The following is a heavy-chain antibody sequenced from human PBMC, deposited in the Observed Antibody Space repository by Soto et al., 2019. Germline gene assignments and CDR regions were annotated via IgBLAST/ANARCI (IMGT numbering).Heavy chain of an antibody. Sequence: QVQLVESGGGVVQPGRSLRLSCAASGFTFSSYGMHWVRQAPGKGLEWVAVIWYDGSNKYYADSVKGRFTISRDNSSNTLYLGIISLRAEATAVYYCARDGYCSGGSCYSVPVFDYWGQGTLVTASS. V-gene: IGHV3-33*01. J-gene: IGHJ4*02. CDR1: GFTFSSYG. CDR2: IWYDGSNK. CDR3: ARDGYCSGGSCYSVPVFDY. D-gene: IGHD2-15*01.